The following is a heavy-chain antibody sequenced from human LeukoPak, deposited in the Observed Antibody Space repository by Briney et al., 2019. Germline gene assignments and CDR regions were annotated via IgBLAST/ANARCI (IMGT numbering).Heavy chain of an antibody. CDR2: INPNSGGT. V-gene: IGHV1-2*02. Sequence: ASVKVSCKASGYTFTGYYMHWVRQAPEQGVEWMGWINPNSGGTNYAQKFQGRVTMTLDTSISTGYMELSRLRSDDTAIYFCAGVDGGEWYYFDYWGQGTLVTVFS. D-gene: IGHD2-8*02. CDR1: GYTFTGYY. J-gene: IGHJ4*02. CDR3: AGVDGGEWYYFDY.